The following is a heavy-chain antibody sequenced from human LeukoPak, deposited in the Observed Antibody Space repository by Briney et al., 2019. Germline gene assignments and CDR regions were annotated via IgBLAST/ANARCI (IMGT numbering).Heavy chain of an antibody. J-gene: IGHJ4*02. CDR1: GFSFSAYT. V-gene: IGHV3-64*01. D-gene: IGHD6-19*01. Sequence: PGGSLRPSCVASGFSFSAYTMHWVRQAPGKGLEYVSAIRSDGSSTFYPSSVRGRFTISRDNSKSTLYLQMGSLRAEDTAVYYCTRRYGGHSGWAGYHDSWGQGTLVTVSS. CDR3: TRRYGGHSGWAGYHDS. CDR2: IRSDGSST.